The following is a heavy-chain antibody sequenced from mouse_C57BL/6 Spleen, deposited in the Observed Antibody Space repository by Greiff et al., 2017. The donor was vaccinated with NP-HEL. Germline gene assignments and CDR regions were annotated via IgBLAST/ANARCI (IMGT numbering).Heavy chain of an antibody. J-gene: IGHJ4*01. CDR1: GYAFTNYL. D-gene: IGHD3-1*01. CDR3: ARSPLFGAMDY. V-gene: IGHV1-54*01. Sequence: VQLQQSGAELVRPETSVKVSCKASGYAFTNYLIEWVKQRPGQGLEWIGVINPGSGGTNYNEKFKGKATLTADKSSSTAYMQLSSLTSEDSAVYFCARSPLFGAMDYWGQGTSVTVSS. CDR2: INPGSGGT.